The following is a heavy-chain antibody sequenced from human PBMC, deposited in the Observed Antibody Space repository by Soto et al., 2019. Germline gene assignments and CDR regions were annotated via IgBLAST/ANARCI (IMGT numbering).Heavy chain of an antibody. D-gene: IGHD1-26*01. V-gene: IGHV2-26*01. CDR2: IFSNDEK. CDR3: ARHGRGVGARPLDY. CDR1: GFSLSNSRMG. Sequence: QVTLKESGPVLVKPTETLTLTCTVSGFSLSNSRMGVSWIRQPPGKALEWLAHIFSNDEKSYSTSLKSRRTISKDTSKSKVVLTMTNMDPVDTATYYCARHGRGVGARPLDYWGQGTLVTVSS. J-gene: IGHJ4*02.